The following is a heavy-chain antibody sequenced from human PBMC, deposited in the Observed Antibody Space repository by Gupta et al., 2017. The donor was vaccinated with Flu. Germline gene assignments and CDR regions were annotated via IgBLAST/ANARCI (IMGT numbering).Heavy chain of an antibody. CDR3: AKDRNNWGY. CDR1: GFTFSSYA. J-gene: IGHJ4*02. V-gene: IGHV3-23*01. D-gene: IGHD7-27*01. CDR2: TSGSGGSA. Sequence: EVQLLDSGGGLVQPGGSLRLSCAASGFTFSSYAMTWVRQAPGKGLEWVSSTSGSGGSAYYADSVRGRFTISRDNSKNTLYLQMNSLRAEDTAVYYCAKDRNNWGYWGQGTLVTVSS.